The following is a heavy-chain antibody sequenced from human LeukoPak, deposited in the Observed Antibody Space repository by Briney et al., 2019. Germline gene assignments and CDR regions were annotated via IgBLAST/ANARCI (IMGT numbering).Heavy chain of an antibody. CDR3: TVGAASGSLAY. CDR1: GASIDNNY. Sequence: PSETLFLTCTVSGASIDNNYWSWARQSAGGRLEWIGRIYTSGATNYNPSLKSRVTISVDTSKNQFSLKLNSLTAADTAVYYCTVGAASGSLAYWGPGTLVSVS. V-gene: IGHV4-4*07. D-gene: IGHD6-13*01. J-gene: IGHJ4*02. CDR2: IYTSGAT.